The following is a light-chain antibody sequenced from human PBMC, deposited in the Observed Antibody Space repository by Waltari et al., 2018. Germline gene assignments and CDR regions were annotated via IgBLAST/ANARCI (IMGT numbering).Light chain of an antibody. CDR2: GAS. J-gene: IGKJ5*01. CDR3: QQYGSSPVT. CDR1: QSIRSNY. Sequence: DIVLTQSPGTLSLSPGERATLSCRASQSIRSNYLAWYHQKPGQALRLLIYGASSRATGIPDRFTGSGSGTDFTLTISRLEPEDFAVYYCQQYGSSPVTFGQGTRLEIK. V-gene: IGKV3-20*01.